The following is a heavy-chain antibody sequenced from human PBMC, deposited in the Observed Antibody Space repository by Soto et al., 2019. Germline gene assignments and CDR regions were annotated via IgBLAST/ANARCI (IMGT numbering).Heavy chain of an antibody. CDR3: ARGYCTTNICDPWFDP. Sequence: GESLKISCTGVGYSFTSYWIGWVRQMPGKGLEWMGIIYPGDSDTRYSPSFQGQVTISADKSISTVYLQWSSLKASDTAIYYCARGYCTTNICDPWFDPWGQGTLVTVS. J-gene: IGHJ5*02. CDR1: GYSFTSYW. V-gene: IGHV5-51*01. CDR2: IYPGDSDT. D-gene: IGHD2-8*01.